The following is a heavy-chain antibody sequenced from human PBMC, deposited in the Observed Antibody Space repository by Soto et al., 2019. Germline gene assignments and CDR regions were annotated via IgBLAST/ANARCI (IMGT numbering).Heavy chain of an antibody. D-gene: IGHD3-9*01. J-gene: IGHJ4*02. CDR1: GGTFSSYA. V-gene: IGHV1-69*01. CDR3: ARVRHFDWSYYFDY. CDR2: IIPIFGTA. Sequence: QVQLVQSGAEVKKPGSSVKVSCKACGGTFSSYAISWVRQAPGQGIERMGGIIPIFGTANYAQKFQGRVTITADESTSTAYMELSSLRSEDTGVYYCARVRHFDWSYYFDYWGQGTLVTVSS.